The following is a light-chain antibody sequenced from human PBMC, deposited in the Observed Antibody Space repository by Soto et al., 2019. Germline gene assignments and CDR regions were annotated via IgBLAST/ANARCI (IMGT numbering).Light chain of an antibody. CDR1: QCVSSN. J-gene: IGKJ2*01. V-gene: IGKV3-15*01. Sequence: EIVMTQSAATLSVSPGERATLSCRASQCVSSNLAWYQQKPGQAPRHLIYGASTRATGIPARFSGSGSGTEFALTISSLQSEDFAVHYCQQYNNWPPYTFGQGTKLEIK. CDR2: GAS. CDR3: QQYNNWPPYT.